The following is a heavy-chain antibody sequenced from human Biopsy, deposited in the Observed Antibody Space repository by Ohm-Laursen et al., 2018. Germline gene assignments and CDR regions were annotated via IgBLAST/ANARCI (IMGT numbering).Heavy chain of an antibody. CDR3: AADADGYYTEFDY. J-gene: IGHJ4*02. D-gene: IGHD3-3*01. CDR1: GGPSTNYA. Sequence: GASVKASCHVSGGPSTNYAFSWARQAPGQGLGWEGRIVPILGHPNYAQRFQGRVSITADKTTTYVYMELRRLTSGDTAVYYCAADADGYYTEFDYWGPGTLVTVSS. CDR2: IVPILGHP. V-gene: IGHV1-69*04.